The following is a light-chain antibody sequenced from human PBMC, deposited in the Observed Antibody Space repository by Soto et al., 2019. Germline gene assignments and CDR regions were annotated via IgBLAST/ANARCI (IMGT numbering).Light chain of an antibody. CDR1: SSNIGAGYE. CDR2: ENN. Sequence: QPVLTQPPSVSEAPGQRVTISCTGSSSNIGAGYEAHWYQQVPGTAPKLLIYENNNRPSGVPDRFSGSKSGPSATLAITGLQAEDEAEYYCQSYDSSLSGYVFGTGTKVTVL. V-gene: IGLV1-40*01. CDR3: QSYDSSLSGYV. J-gene: IGLJ1*01.